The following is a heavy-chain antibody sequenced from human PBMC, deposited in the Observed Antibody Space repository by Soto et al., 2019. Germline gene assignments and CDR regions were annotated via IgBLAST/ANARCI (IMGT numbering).Heavy chain of an antibody. CDR2: IYPGDSDT. J-gene: IGHJ5*02. CDR3: ARFLPPLGNGNLFDP. V-gene: IGHV5-51*01. Sequence: GEALKISCKGSGYSFTSYWIGWVRQMPGKGLEWMGIIYPGDSDTRYSPSFQGQVTISADKSISTAYLQWSSLKASDTAVYYCARFLPPLGNGNLFDPRGQGTLVVVSS. CDR1: GYSFTSYW. D-gene: IGHD1-7*01.